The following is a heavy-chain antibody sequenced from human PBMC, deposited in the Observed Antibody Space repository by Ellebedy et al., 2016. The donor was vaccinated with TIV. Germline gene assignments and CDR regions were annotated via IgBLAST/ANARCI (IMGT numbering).Heavy chain of an antibody. D-gene: IGHD4-17*01. V-gene: IGHV3-7*01. J-gene: IGHJ3*02. CDR3: ATDGSYGDYLSPAHASVM. CDR2: INQDGSDK. CDR1: GFSFRSYW. Sequence: GGSLRLSCAASGFSFRSYWMSWVRQAPGKGLEWVANINQDGSDKYYVDSVKGRFTIARDNAKNSLYLQMSSLRVEDTAVYYCATDGSYGDYLSPAHASVMWGQGTLVSVSS.